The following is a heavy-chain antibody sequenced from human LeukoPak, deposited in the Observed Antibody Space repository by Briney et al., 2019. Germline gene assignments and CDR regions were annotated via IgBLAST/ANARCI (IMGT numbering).Heavy chain of an antibody. CDR3: ARGYYDFWSGYYTQGYNWFDP. D-gene: IGHD3-3*01. V-gene: IGHV4-34*01. J-gene: IGHJ5*02. CDR2: INHSGST. Sequence: SETLSLTCAVYGGSFSGYYWSWIRQPPGKGLEWIGEINHSGSTNYNPSLKSRVTISVDTSKNQFSLKLSSVTAADTAVYYCARGYYDFWSGYYTQGYNWFDPWGQGTLVTVS. CDR1: GGSFSGYY.